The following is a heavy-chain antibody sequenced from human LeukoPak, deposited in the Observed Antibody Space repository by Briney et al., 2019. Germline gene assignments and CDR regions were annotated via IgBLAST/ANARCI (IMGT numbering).Heavy chain of an antibody. D-gene: IGHD2-15*01. CDR2: IYPGDSDT. V-gene: IGHV5-51*01. J-gene: IGHJ4*02. CDR3: ARRAGHCSGGSCSFFDY. Sequence: GESLKISCKGSGFNFTTYWIGWVRQMPGKGLEWMGIIYPGDSDTRYSPSFQGQVTMSADKPINTAYLQWSSLKASDTAIYYCARRAGHCSGGSCSFFDYWGQGTLVTVSS. CDR1: GFNFTTYW.